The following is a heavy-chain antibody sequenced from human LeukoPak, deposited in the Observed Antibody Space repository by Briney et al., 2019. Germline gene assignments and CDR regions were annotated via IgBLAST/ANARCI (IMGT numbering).Heavy chain of an antibody. J-gene: IGHJ4*02. CDR3: AREYSSGWYGGYFDY. CDR2: INHSGST. Sequence: SETLSLTCTVSGGSISSSSYCWGWIRQPPGKGLEWIGEINHSGSTNYNPSLKSRVTISVDTSKNQFSLKLSSVTAADTAVYYCAREYSSGWYGGYFDYWGQGTLVTVSS. V-gene: IGHV4-39*07. CDR1: GGSISSSSYC. D-gene: IGHD6-19*01.